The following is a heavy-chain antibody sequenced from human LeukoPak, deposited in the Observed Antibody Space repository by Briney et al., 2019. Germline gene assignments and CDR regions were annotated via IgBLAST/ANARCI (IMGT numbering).Heavy chain of an antibody. V-gene: IGHV4-30-4*07. CDR1: GGSISSGGYS. CDR2: IYYRGST. D-gene: IGHD6-6*01. CDR3: ASGGHSSSSRNWFDP. J-gene: IGHJ5*02. Sequence: SETLSLTCAVSGGSISSGGYSWSWIRQPPGKGLEWIGYIYYRGSTYYNPSLKSRVTISVDTSKNQFSLKLSSVTAADTAVYYCASGGHSSSSRNWFDPWGQGTLVTVSS.